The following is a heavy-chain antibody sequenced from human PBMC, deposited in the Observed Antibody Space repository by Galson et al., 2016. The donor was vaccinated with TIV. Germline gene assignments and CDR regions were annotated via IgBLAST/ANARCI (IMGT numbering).Heavy chain of an antibody. CDR2: TNWNGGST. J-gene: IGHJ4*02. CDR3: ARVRSCGGDCYCFDY. D-gene: IGHD2-21*02. Sequence: SLRLSCAASGFIFDDYDMTWIRHVPGKGLEWVADTNWNGGSTGYADSVKGRFTISRDNAKNSLYLDVNSLRTEDTALYHCARVRSCGGDCYCFDYWGQGNLVTVSS. V-gene: IGHV3-20*01. CDR1: GFIFDDYD.